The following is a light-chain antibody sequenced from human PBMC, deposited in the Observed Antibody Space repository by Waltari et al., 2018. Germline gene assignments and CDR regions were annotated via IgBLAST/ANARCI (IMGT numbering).Light chain of an antibody. J-gene: IGLJ1*01. CDR3: AAWDDSLSGSYV. Sequence: QSVLTQPPSASGTPGQRVTISCSGRSSNIGSNYVYWYQQLPGTAPKHLIYRNNQRPSGVPDRFSGSKSGTSASLAISGLRSEDEADYYCAAWDDSLSGSYVFGTGTKVTVL. CDR1: SSNIGSNY. V-gene: IGLV1-47*01. CDR2: RNN.